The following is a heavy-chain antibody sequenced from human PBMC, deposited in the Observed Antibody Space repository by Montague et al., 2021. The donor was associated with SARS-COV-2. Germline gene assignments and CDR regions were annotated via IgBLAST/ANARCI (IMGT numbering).Heavy chain of an antibody. J-gene: IGHJ6*02. D-gene: IGHD1-26*01. CDR1: GFTFNSYW. Sequence: SMSLSCAASGFTFNSYWMSWVRQTPGKGLEWVANIKPDGGEKHYVDSVKGRFTISRDNAKNSLNLQMDSLRAEDTALYYCARDSRIVGATGGMDVWGQGTTVIVSS. CDR2: IKPDGGEK. CDR3: ARDSRIVGATGGMDV. V-gene: IGHV3-7*03.